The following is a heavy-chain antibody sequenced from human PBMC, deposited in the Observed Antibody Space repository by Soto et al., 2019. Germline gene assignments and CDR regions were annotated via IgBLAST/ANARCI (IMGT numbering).Heavy chain of an antibody. CDR1: GFTFSNYD. Sequence: RGSPGLSCAASGFTFSNYDMSWVRRAPGKGLEWVSAVSGSGRSTYYADSVKGRFTISRDKSKNTLYLQMNRLRAEDTAVYDCAKDRGGAMDVGGQGT. V-gene: IGHV3-23*01. CDR2: VSGSGRST. J-gene: IGHJ6*02. D-gene: IGHD3-16*01. CDR3: AKDRGGAMDV.